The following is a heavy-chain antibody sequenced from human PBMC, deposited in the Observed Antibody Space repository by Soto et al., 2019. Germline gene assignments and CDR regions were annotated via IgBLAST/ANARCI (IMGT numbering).Heavy chain of an antibody. D-gene: IGHD6-19*01. Sequence: QLQLQESGSGLVKPSQTLSLTCAVSGGSISSGGYSWSWIRQPPGKGMEWIGYIYHSGSTYYNPSLKSRVTISVDRSKNQCSLKLSSVTAADTAVYYCARAGGLGAVAADYCGQGTLVTVSS. CDR3: ARAGGLGAVAADY. CDR2: IYHSGST. V-gene: IGHV4-30-2*01. J-gene: IGHJ4*02. CDR1: GGSISSGGYS.